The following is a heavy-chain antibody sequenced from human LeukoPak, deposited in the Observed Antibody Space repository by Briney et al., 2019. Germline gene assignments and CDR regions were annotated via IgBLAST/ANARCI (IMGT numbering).Heavy chain of an antibody. D-gene: IGHD2-15*01. CDR3: EKQPSALICSGGSCYF. CDR2: ISGSGGST. Sequence: PGGSLRLSCAASGFTFSSYAMSWVRQAPGKGLEWVSAISGSGGSTYYADSVKGRFTISRDNSKNTLYLQMNSLRAEDTAVYYCEKQPSALICSGGSCYFWGQGTLVTVSS. V-gene: IGHV3-23*01. J-gene: IGHJ4*02. CDR1: GFTFSSYA.